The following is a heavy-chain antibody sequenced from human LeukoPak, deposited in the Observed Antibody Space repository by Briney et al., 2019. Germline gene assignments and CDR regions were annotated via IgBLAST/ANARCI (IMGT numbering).Heavy chain of an antibody. V-gene: IGHV1-8*03. CDR3: ARTKPDNSEIYN. CDR1: GYTFTTYD. D-gene: IGHD3-22*01. Sequence: GASVKVSCKASGYTFTTYDINWVRQAAGQGREWMGWMNPNSGNTGYAQKFQGRLTITRNASISTAYMELSSLRSDDTAVYYCARTKPDNSEIYNWGQGTLVTVSS. J-gene: IGHJ4*02. CDR2: MNPNSGNT.